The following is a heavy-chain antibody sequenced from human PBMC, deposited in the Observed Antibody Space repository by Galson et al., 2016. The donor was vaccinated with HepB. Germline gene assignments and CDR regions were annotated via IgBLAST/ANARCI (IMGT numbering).Heavy chain of an antibody. V-gene: IGHV1-69*13. CDR3: ARGLGHDDGMDV. D-gene: IGHD5-12*01. J-gene: IGHJ6*02. CDR2: IIPTVDTP. Sequence: SVKVSCKASGYTFTSYYMHWVRQAPGQGLEWMGGIIPTVDTPKYAQKFQSRVTITADGLTTTIHMEVSSLRYEDTAVYFCARGLGHDDGMDVWGQGTTVTVSS. CDR1: GYTFTSYY.